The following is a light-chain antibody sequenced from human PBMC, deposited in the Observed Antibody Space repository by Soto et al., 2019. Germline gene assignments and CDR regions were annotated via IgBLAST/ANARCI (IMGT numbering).Light chain of an antibody. CDR3: AAWDDSLSGPV. Sequence: QAVVAQPPSASGTPGQRVTISCSGSISNIGRNYVYWYQQLPGTAPKLLIFLNDVRPSGVPDRFSGSKSDTSASLAISGLRSEDEADYYCAAWDDSLSGPVFGGGTKLTVL. J-gene: IGLJ3*02. CDR2: LND. V-gene: IGLV1-47*01. CDR1: ISNIGRNY.